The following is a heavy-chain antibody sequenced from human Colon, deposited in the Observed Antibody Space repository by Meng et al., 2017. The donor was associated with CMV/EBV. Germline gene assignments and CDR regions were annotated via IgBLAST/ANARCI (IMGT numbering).Heavy chain of an antibody. D-gene: IGHD1-7*01. CDR2: ISSSSSYI. CDR1: GFTFSSYS. J-gene: IGHJ4*02. V-gene: IGHV3-21*01. CDR3: VRVSGTGTTWRDY. Sequence: GGSLRLSCAASGFTFSSYSMNWVRQAPGKGLEWVSSISSSSSYIYYADSVKGRFTISRDNAKNSLYLQMNSLRAEDTAVYYCVRVSGTGTTWRDYWGQGTLVTVSS.